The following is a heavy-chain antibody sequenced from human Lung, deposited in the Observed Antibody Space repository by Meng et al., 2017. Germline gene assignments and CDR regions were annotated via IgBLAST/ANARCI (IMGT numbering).Heavy chain of an antibody. Sequence: VRVGQSGAEVEEPGFSVKVSCKASGGTFSSYAISWVRQAPGQGLEWMGGIIPIFGTANYAQKFQGRVTITADKSTSTAYMELSGLRSDDTAMYYCARDEDISAAGKLFGDYWGQGTLVTVSS. J-gene: IGHJ4*02. V-gene: IGHV1-69*06. CDR2: IIPIFGTA. CDR3: ARDEDISAAGKLFGDY. CDR1: GGTFSSYA. D-gene: IGHD6-13*01.